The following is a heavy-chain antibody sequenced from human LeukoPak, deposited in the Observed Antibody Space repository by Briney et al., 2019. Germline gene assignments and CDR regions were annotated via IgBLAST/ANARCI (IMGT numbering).Heavy chain of an antibody. J-gene: IGHJ4*02. CDR1: GYTFTKYG. Sequence: ASVKVSCKASGYTFTKYGVSWVRQAPGQGLEWMGWINPNSGGTNYAQKSQGRVTMTRDTSISTAYMELSRLRSDDTAVYYCARDNGSGSYLFDYWGQGTLVTVSS. CDR2: INPNSGGT. D-gene: IGHD3-10*01. CDR3: ARDNGSGSYLFDY. V-gene: IGHV1-2*02.